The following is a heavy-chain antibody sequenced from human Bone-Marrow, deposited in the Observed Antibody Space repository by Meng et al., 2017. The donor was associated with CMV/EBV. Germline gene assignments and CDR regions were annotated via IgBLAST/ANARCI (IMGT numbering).Heavy chain of an antibody. D-gene: IGHD6-13*01. CDR1: GFTFSSHW. CDR2: MNQDGSQK. V-gene: IGHV3-7*04. Sequence: GESLKISCAASGFTFSSHWMTWVRQAPGKGLEWVANMNQDGSQKNYVDSVKGRFTISRDNAKNSLFLQMNSLRAEDTAVYYCARVASAGRGMDVWGQGNTVTVSS. CDR3: ARVASAGRGMDV. J-gene: IGHJ6*02.